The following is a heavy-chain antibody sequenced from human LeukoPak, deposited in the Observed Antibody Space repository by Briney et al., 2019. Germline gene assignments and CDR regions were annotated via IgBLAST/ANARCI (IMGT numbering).Heavy chain of an antibody. V-gene: IGHV4-59*01. Sequence: SETLSLTCTVSGGSISSYYWSWIRQPPGKGLEWIGYIYYSGSTNYNPSLKSRVTISVDTSMNQFSLKLSSVTAADTAVYYCAREGYGSGSYYDYWGQGTLVTVSS. CDR1: GGSISSYY. D-gene: IGHD3-10*01. J-gene: IGHJ4*02. CDR2: IYYSGST. CDR3: AREGYGSGSYYDY.